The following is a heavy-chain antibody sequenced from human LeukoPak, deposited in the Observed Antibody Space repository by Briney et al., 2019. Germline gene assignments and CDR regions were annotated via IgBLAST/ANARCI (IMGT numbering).Heavy chain of an antibody. CDR3: ARDLAVADPVDAFDI. V-gene: IGHV7-4-1*02. CDR1: GYTFTSYA. Sequence: GASVKVSCKASGYTFTSYAMNWVRQAPGQGVEWMGWINTNTGNPTYAQGFTGRFVFSLDTSVSTAYLQISSLKAEDTAVYYCARDLAVADPVDAFDIWGQGTMVTVSS. CDR2: INTNTGNP. D-gene: IGHD6-19*01. J-gene: IGHJ3*02.